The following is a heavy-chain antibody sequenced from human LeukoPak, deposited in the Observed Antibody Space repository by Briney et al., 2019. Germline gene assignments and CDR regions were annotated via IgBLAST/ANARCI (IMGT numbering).Heavy chain of an antibody. CDR1: GFTFSSYS. CDR3: ARPAGWLPRYYFEY. Sequence: GSLRLSCAASGFTFSSYSMNWLRQPPGKGLEWIGTNHSGGNTYYNPSLKSRVTISVDTSKNQLSVKLYSVTAADTAVYFCARPAGWLPRYYFEYRGQGTLVTVSS. D-gene: IGHD5-24*01. V-gene: IGHV4-39*01. CDR2: NHSGGNT. J-gene: IGHJ4*02.